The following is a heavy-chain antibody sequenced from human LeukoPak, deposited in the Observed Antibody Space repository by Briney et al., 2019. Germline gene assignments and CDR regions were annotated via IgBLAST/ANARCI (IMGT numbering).Heavy chain of an antibody. CDR2: IIPIFGTA. J-gene: IGHJ6*03. V-gene: IGHV1-69*05. D-gene: IGHD4-17*01. CDR1: GGTFSSYA. Sequence: SVKVSCKASGGTFSSYAISWVRQAPGQGLEWMGGIIPIFGTANYAQKFQGRVTITTDESTSTAYMELSSLRSEDAAVYYCAVGEPETYYYYMDVWGKGTTVTVSS. CDR3: AVGEPETYYYYMDV.